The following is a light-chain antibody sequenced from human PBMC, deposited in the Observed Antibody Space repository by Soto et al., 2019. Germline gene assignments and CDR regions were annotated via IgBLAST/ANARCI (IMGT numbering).Light chain of an antibody. CDR3: QQLTSYPFT. J-gene: IGKJ5*01. V-gene: IGKV1-9*01. Sequence: IQLSISPSVLSAYIRDRVTITCRASQGITNVLAWYQQKPGKAPKLLIYVASTLQSGVPSRFSGSGSGTEFTLTISSLQPEDFATYFCQQLTSYPFTFGQVRRLEIK. CDR2: VAS. CDR1: QGITNV.